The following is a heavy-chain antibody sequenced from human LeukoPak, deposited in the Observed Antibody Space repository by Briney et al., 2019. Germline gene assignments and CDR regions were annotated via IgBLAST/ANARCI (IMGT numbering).Heavy chain of an antibody. Sequence: GGSLRLSCAASGFAFSDYYMSWIRQAPGKGLEWVSYISSSSSYTNYADSVKGRFTISRDNAKNSLYLQMNSLRAEDTAVYYCARRYCSSTSCYPYGMDVWGQGTTVTVSS. J-gene: IGHJ6*02. CDR3: ARRYCSSTSCYPYGMDV. CDR2: ISSSSSYT. D-gene: IGHD2-2*01. CDR1: GFAFSDYY. V-gene: IGHV3-11*03.